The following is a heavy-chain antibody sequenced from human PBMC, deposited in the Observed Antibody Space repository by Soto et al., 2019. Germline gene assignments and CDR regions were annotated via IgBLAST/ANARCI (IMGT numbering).Heavy chain of an antibody. V-gene: IGHV3-11*01. CDR1: GFTFRNYF. J-gene: IGHJ4*02. CDR3: ATLTAPTDY. D-gene: IGHD2-21*02. CDR2: ISSDESTV. Sequence: QVQLVESGGAWVKLGGSLRPSCVPSGFTFRNYFINWIRQAPGKGPEWLSYISSDESTVFYADSVKGRFTTSRDNAQNSVYLQMNSLRAEDTAVYYCATLTAPTDYWGQGSLVTVSS.